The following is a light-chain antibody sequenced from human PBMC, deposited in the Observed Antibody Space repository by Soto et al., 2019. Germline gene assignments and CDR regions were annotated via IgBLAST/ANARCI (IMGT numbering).Light chain of an antibody. CDR1: TTDVGGYNY. V-gene: IGLV2-14*01. CDR2: GVS. CDR3: SSYRSGGSLV. J-gene: IGLJ3*02. Sequence: QSVLTQPASVSGSPGQWITLSCTGTTTDVGGYNYVSWYQHYPGKAPKLIIYGVSNRPSGLSNRFSGSESGDTASLTISGLQAEDEADYFCSSYRSGGSLVFGGGTKVTVL.